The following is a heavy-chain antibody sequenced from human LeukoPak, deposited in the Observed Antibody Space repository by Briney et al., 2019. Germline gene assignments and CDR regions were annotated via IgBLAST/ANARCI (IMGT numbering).Heavy chain of an antibody. Sequence: GGSLRLSCESSGLTFNKYWMTWVRPAPGKGLEWVANIKQDGSEKNYVDSVKGRFTISRDNAKNSLSLRMNSLSAEDTAVYYCATGYSSGWYFYFQHWGQGSLVSVSS. D-gene: IGHD6-19*01. CDR3: ATGYSSGWYFYFQH. CDR1: GLTFNKYW. J-gene: IGHJ1*01. CDR2: IKQDGSEK. V-gene: IGHV3-7*01.